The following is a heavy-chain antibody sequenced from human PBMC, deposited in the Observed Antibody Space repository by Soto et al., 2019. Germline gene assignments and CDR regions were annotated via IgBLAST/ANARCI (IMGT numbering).Heavy chain of an antibody. Sequence: QLRLQQSGPGLVRPSETLSLTCSVSAGSISSDSYYWGWIRQPPGKGLEWIASTYYSGYTYYNPSLRSRVSISVDTSKNQFSLNLSSVTATDTATYFCASHRIIVMVAPSPSAFDCWGQGTLVTVSS. CDR2: TYYSGYT. CDR3: ASHRIIVMVAPSPSAFDC. V-gene: IGHV4-39*01. CDR1: AGSISSDSYY. D-gene: IGHD2-15*01. J-gene: IGHJ4*02.